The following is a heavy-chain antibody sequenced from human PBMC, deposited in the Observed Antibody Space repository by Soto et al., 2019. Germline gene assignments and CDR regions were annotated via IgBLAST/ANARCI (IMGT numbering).Heavy chain of an antibody. D-gene: IGHD3-16*01. J-gene: IGHJ6*02. Sequence: QVQLVQSGAEVKNPGASVKVSCKASGYTFTRYGIGWARQAPGQGLEWMGWINTYNGNTNYAQNVQGRVTLTTDTSTSTAYMELRSLRFNDTAIYYCAMVDVYVTPSPQDVWGQGTTVIVSS. CDR3: AMVDVYVTPSPQDV. CDR1: GYTFTRYG. CDR2: INTYNGNT. V-gene: IGHV1-18*01.